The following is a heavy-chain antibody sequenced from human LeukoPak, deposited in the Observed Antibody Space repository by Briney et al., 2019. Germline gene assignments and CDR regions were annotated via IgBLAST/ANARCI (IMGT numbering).Heavy chain of an antibody. J-gene: IGHJ4*02. Sequence: GSLRLSCAASGFTFSSYAMNWVRQAQGKGLEWVAVISYDGSNKYYADSVKGRFTLSRDNSKNTLYLQMNSLRAEDTAVYYCAREMRRDGYNEAFDYWGQGTLVTVSS. CDR1: GFTFSSYA. CDR2: ISYDGSNK. CDR3: AREMRRDGYNEAFDY. V-gene: IGHV3-30*01. D-gene: IGHD5-24*01.